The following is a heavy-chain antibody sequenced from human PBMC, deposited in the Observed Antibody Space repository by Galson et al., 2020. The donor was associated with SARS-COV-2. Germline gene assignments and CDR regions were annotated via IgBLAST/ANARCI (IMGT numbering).Heavy chain of an antibody. V-gene: IGHV3-30*04. D-gene: IGHD3-10*01. CDR3: AKGELRWFKESIGS. J-gene: IGHJ4*02. CDR2: ISYDGSDS. CDR1: GFTFSTYA. Sequence: GGSLRLSCAASGFTFSTYAMHWVRQAPGKGLEWVALISYDGSDSYYADSVKGRFTISRDNSKDTLYLQVNSLRLEDTAMYFCAKGELRWFKESIGSWGRGARVNVS.